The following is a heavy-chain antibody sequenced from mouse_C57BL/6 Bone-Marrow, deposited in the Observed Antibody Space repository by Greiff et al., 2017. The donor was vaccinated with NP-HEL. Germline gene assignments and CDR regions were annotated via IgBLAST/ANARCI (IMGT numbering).Heavy chain of an antibody. Sequence: EVKLVESGGGLVKPGGSLKLSCAASGFTFSSYTMSWVRQTPEKRLEWVATISGGGGNTYYPDSVKGRFTISRDNAKTTLYLQMSSLRSEDTALYYCARHYYGFAYWGQGTLVTVSA. CDR2: ISGGGGNT. V-gene: IGHV5-9*01. D-gene: IGHD1-1*01. CDR1: GFTFSSYT. J-gene: IGHJ3*01. CDR3: ARHYYGFAY.